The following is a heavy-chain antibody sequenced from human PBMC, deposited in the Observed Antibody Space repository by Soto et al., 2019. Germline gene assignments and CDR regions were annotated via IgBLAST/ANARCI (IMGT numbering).Heavy chain of an antibody. D-gene: IGHD2-2*01. V-gene: IGHV4-39*01. Sequence: QLQLQESGPGLLKPSETLSLTCSVSGGSISSKSYSWGWIRQPPGKGLEWIGTFYYSENTYYNPSLKSRVTISVNTSKNQFSLKLSSVTAADTAVSYCAKLAGYCSGNSCHGDYAMDVWGQGTTVTVSS. CDR2: FYYSENT. J-gene: IGHJ6*02. CDR3: AKLAGYCSGNSCHGDYAMDV. CDR1: GGSISSKSYS.